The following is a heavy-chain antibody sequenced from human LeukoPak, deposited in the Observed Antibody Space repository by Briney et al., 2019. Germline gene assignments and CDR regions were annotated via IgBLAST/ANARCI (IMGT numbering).Heavy chain of an antibody. Sequence: GGSLRLSCAASAFTFSRYEMNWVRQAPGKGLEWVAYIRSSGSNIYYADSVKGRFTISRDKAKNPLYLQMNSLRAEDTSVYYCARADTVMVIDYWGQGTLVTVSS. CDR1: AFTFSRYE. V-gene: IGHV3-48*03. CDR3: ARADTVMVIDY. J-gene: IGHJ4*02. CDR2: IRSSGSNI. D-gene: IGHD5-18*01.